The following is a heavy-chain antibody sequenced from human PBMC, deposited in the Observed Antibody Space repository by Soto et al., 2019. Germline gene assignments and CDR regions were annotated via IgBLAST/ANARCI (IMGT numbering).Heavy chain of an antibody. CDR3: ARGPLPLVVVPAAMTGGAFDI. Sequence: QVQLQESGPGLVKPSQTLSLTCTVSGGSISSGGYYWSWIRQHPGKGLEWIGYIYYSGSTYYNPSLKSRVTISVDTSKNQFSLKLSSVTAADTAVYYCARGPLPLVVVPAAMTGGAFDIWGQGIMVTVSS. J-gene: IGHJ3*02. CDR1: GGSISSGGYY. V-gene: IGHV4-31*03. D-gene: IGHD2-2*01. CDR2: IYYSGST.